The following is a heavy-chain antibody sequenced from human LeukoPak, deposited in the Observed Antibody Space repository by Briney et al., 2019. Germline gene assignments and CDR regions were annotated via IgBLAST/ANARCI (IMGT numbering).Heavy chain of an antibody. J-gene: IGHJ6*03. CDR2: INPNSGGT. Sequence: ASVKVSCKASGYTFTGHYMHWVRQAPGQGFEWMGWINPNSGGTNYAQKFQGRVTMTRDTSISTAYMELSRLRSDDTAVYYCARDGLTGYPYYYYMDVWGKGTTVTISS. CDR3: ARDGLTGYPYYYYMDV. V-gene: IGHV1-2*02. D-gene: IGHD3-9*01. CDR1: GYTFTGHY.